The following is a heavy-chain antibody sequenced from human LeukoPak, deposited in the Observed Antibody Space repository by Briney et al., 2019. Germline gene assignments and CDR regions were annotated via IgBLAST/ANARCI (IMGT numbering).Heavy chain of an antibody. Sequence: GGSLRLSCAASGFTFSTYAMSWVRQAPGKGLEWVSAISASGGSTYYADSVEGRFTISRDNSKNTLYPQMNSLRAEDTAVYYCAKLSSIVGATNWFDPWGQGTLVTVSS. V-gene: IGHV3-23*01. J-gene: IGHJ5*02. CDR2: ISASGGST. D-gene: IGHD1-26*01. CDR3: AKLSSIVGATNWFDP. CDR1: GFTFSTYA.